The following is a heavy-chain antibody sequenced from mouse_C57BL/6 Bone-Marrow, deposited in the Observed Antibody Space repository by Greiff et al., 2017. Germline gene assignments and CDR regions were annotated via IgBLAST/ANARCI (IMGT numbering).Heavy chain of an antibody. V-gene: IGHV5-12*01. CDR1: GFTFSDYY. CDR3: ARRDYGSSLYYAMDY. Sequence: EVHLVESGGGLVQPGGSLKLSCAASGFTFSDYYMYWVRQTPEKRLEWVAYISNGGGSTYYPDTVKGRFTISSDNAKNTLYLQMSRLKSEDTAMYYCARRDYGSSLYYAMDYWGQGTSVTVSS. J-gene: IGHJ4*01. CDR2: ISNGGGST. D-gene: IGHD1-1*01.